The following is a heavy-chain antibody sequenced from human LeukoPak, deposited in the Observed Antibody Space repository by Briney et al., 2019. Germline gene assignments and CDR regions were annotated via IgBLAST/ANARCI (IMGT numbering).Heavy chain of an antibody. V-gene: IGHV3-7*01. D-gene: IGHD6-13*01. J-gene: IGHJ4*02. CDR1: GFTFSSYW. Sequence: GGSLRLSCAASGFTFSSYWMSWVRQAPGKGLEWVANIRQDGSEKYYVDSVKGRFTISRDNAKNSLYLQMNSLRAEDTAVYHCARGLGHGSCFDYWGQGTLVTVSS. CDR3: ARGLGHGSCFDY. CDR2: IRQDGSEK.